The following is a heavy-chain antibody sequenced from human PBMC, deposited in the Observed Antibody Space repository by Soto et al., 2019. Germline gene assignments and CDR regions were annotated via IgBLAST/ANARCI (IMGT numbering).Heavy chain of an antibody. V-gene: IGHV1-8*01. J-gene: IGHJ3*02. CDR3: AFLGDIVVVPAAMSDAFVI. Sequence: ASVKVSCKASGYTFTSYDINWVRQATGQGLEWMGWMNPNSGTTGYAQKFQGRVTMTRNTSISTAYMELSSLRSEDTAVYYCAFLGDIVVVPAAMSDAFVICGQGTMLTVS. CDR1: GYTFTSYD. CDR2: MNPNSGTT. D-gene: IGHD2-2*01.